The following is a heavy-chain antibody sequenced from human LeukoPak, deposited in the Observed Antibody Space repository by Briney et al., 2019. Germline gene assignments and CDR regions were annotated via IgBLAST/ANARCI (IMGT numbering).Heavy chain of an antibody. J-gene: IGHJ1*01. D-gene: IGHD3-22*01. CDR2: IYHSGST. V-gene: IGHV4-4*02. Sequence: SGTLSLTCAVSGGSISSSNWWSWVRQPPGKGLEWIGEIYHSGSTNYNPSLKSRVTISVDKSKNQFSLKLSSVTAADTAVYYCARLKYYYDSSGSRAEYFQHWGQGTLVTASS. CDR3: ARLKYYYDSSGSRAEYFQH. CDR1: GGSISSSNW.